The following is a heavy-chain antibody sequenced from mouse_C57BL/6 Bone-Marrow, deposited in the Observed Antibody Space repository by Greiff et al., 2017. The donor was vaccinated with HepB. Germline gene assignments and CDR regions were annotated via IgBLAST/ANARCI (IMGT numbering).Heavy chain of an antibody. CDR2: IDPSDSYT. J-gene: IGHJ2*01. CDR3: ASSGGDDPFDY. V-gene: IGHV1-69*01. D-gene: IGHD2-3*01. Sequence: QVQLQQPGAELVMPGASVKLSCKASGYTFTSYWMHWVKQRPGQGLEWIGEIDPSDSYTNYNQKFKGKSTLTVDKSSSTAYMQRSSLTSEDSAVYYCASSGGDDPFDYWGQGTTLTVSS. CDR1: GYTFTSYW.